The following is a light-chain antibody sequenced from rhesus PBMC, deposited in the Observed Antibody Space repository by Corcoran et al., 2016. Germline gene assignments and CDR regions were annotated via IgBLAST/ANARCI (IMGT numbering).Light chain of an antibody. CDR3: QQRNSYPFT. J-gene: IGKJ3*01. CDR1: QGISSY. CDR2: DAS. V-gene: IGKV1-38*01. Sequence: DIQLTQSPSSLSASVGDRVTITCRASQGISSYLAWYPQKSGKAPKLLIYDASNLQSGVPSRFSGSGSGTEFTLTISSLKPEDFATYSCQQRNSYPFTFGPGTKLDIK.